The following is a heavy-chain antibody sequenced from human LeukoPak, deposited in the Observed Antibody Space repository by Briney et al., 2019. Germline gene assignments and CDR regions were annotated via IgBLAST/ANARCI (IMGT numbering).Heavy chain of an antibody. CDR2: ISGSGAGT. CDR3: AKHRGGWTYYHYGMDV. CDR1: GFTFSNYA. V-gene: IGHV3-23*01. D-gene: IGHD6-19*01. Sequence: PGGSLRLSCAASGFTFSNYAMSWVRQAPGKGLEWVLGISGSGAGTYYEDSVKGRFTISRDNSRKGLYLQMNSLTVEDTALYFCAKHRGGWTYYHYGMDVWGQGTTVTVSS. J-gene: IGHJ6*02.